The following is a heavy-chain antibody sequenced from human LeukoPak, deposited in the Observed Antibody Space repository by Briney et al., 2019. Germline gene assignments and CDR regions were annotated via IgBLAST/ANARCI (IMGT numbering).Heavy chain of an antibody. V-gene: IGHV4-34*01. CDR1: GGSFRGNY. D-gene: IGHD4-17*01. CDR3: ARVGVTTLNAFDI. Sequence: SETLSLTCAVYGGSFRGNYWSWIRQPPGKGLEWIGEINHSGSTNCNPSLKSRVTISVDTSKNQFSLKLSSVTAADTAVYYCARVGVTTLNAFDIWGQGTMVTVSS. CDR2: INHSGST. J-gene: IGHJ3*02.